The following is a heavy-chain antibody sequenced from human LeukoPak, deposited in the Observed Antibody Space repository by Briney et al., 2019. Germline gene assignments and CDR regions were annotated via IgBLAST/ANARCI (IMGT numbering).Heavy chain of an antibody. CDR2: ITDSGNEI. V-gene: IGHV3-11*01. CDR1: GFIFSDYY. J-gene: IGHJ3*02. Sequence: PGESLRLSCAPSGFIFSDYYMSWVRQAPGKGPEWVSYITDSGNEIYYADSVKGRFTISRDNAKNSLFLQMNSLRAEDTVVYYCARLSHYAFDMWGQGAVVTVSS. CDR3: ARLSHYAFDM.